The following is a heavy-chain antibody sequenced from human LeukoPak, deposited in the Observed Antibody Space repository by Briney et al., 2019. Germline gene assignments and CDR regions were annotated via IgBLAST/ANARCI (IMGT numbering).Heavy chain of an antibody. J-gene: IGHJ4*02. CDR1: GFTVSGNY. V-gene: IGHV3-53*01. CDR2: IYSGGNT. D-gene: IGHD3-10*01. Sequence: PGGSLRLSCAVSGFTVSGNYMSWVRQAPGKGLEWVSVIYSGGNTYYADSVKGRFTISRDISKNTVYLQMNSLRAEDTAVYYCARGRPLTYFDCWGQGTLVTVSS. CDR3: ARGRPLTYFDC.